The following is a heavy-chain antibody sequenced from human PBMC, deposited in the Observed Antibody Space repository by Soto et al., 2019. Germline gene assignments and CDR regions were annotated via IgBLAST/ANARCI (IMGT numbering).Heavy chain of an antibody. V-gene: IGHV4-34*01. Sequence: SETLSLTCAVYGGSFSGYYWSWIRQPPGKGLEWIGEINHSGSTNYNPSLKSRVTISVDTSKNQFSLKLSSVTAADTAVHYCARLRGSLHYAPPYYYYGMDVWGQGTTVTVSS. CDR2: INHSGST. J-gene: IGHJ6*02. CDR1: GGSFSGYY. D-gene: IGHD3-16*01. CDR3: ARLRGSLHYAPPYYYYGMDV.